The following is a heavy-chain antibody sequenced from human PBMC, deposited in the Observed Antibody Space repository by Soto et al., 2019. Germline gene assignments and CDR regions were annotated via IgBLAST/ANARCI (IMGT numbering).Heavy chain of an antibody. CDR2: IYYSGST. V-gene: IGHV4-31*03. D-gene: IGHD4-17*01. CDR1: GGSISSGGYY. Sequence: SETLSLTCTVSGGSISSGGYYWSWIRQHPGKGLEWIGYIYYSGSTYYNPSLKSRVTISVDTSKNQFSLKLSSVTAADTAVYYCASGDYGDYLFDYWGQGTLVTVSS. CDR3: ASGDYGDYLFDY. J-gene: IGHJ4*02.